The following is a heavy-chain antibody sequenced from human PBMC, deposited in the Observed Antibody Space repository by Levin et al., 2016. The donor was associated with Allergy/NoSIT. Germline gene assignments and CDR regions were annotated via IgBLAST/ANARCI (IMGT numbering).Heavy chain of an antibody. V-gene: IGHV3-23*01. CDR3: AKAKWEDGYIQAYYFDY. Sequence: GESLKISCAASGFTFSSYAMSWVRQAPGKGLEWVSAISGSGGSTYYADSVKGRFTISRDNPKNTLYLQMNSLRAEDTAVYYCAKAKWEDGYIQAYYFDYWGQGTLVTVSS. CDR2: ISGSGGST. CDR1: GFTFSSYA. D-gene: IGHD5-24*01. J-gene: IGHJ4*02.